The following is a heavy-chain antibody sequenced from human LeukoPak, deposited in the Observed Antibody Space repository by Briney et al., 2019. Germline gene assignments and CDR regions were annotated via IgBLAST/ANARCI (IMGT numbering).Heavy chain of an antibody. CDR1: GFTFSKVW. CDR2: IKRRSDGGTT. Sequence: GGSLRLSCAASGFTFSKVWMSWVRQVPGKGLEWVGRIKRRSDGGTTDYAAPVKDRFTISRDDSKNTLYLQMNSLKTDDTAVYYCTPGVGDYWGQGTLVTVSS. V-gene: IGHV3-15*01. D-gene: IGHD1-14*01. CDR3: TPGVGDY. J-gene: IGHJ4*02.